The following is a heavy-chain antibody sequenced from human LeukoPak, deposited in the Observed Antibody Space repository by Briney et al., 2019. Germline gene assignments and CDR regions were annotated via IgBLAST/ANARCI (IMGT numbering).Heavy chain of an antibody. J-gene: IGHJ5*02. V-gene: IGHV4-61*01. CDR3: AGDSHFCSGISCDLGWFDP. CDR2: LYYRGST. Sequence: PSEPLSLPCTVSGGPVSSGLHYWHWIRQPPGKGLEWIGYLYYRGSTDYTPSLNRRVTMSVDTSQHQFSLQLRSVTAADTVVYCCAGDSHFCSGISCDLGWFDPWNQGTLVAVSS. CDR1: GGPVSSGLHY. D-gene: IGHD2-2*01.